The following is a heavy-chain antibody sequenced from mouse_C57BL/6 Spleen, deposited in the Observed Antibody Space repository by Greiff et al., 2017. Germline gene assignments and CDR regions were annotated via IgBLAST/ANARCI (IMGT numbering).Heavy chain of an antibody. CDR1: GYTFTDYY. D-gene: IGHD2-4*01. J-gene: IGHJ2*01. CDR3: AIYYDCDEVFDY. Sequence: VQLQQSGAELVRPGASVKLSCKASGYTFTDYYINWVKQRPGQGLEWIARIYPGSGNTYYNEKFKGKATLTAEKSSSTAYMQLSSLTSEDSAVYFCAIYYDCDEVFDYWGQGTTLTVSS. V-gene: IGHV1-76*01. CDR2: IYPGSGNT.